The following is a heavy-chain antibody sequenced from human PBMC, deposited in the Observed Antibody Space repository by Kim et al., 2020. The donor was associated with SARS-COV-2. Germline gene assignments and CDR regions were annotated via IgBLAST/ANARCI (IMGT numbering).Heavy chain of an antibody. J-gene: IGHJ1*01. V-gene: IGHV3-33*05. CDR3: ARESGRSYDSSGYYYPAGYFQH. Sequence: GGSLRLSCAASGFTFSSYGMHWVRQAPGKGLEWVAVISYDGSNKYYADSVKGRFTISRDNSKNTLYLQMNSLRAEDTAVYYCARESGRSYDSSGYYYPAGYFQHWGQGTLVTVSS. CDR2: ISYDGSNK. D-gene: IGHD3-22*01. CDR1: GFTFSSYG.